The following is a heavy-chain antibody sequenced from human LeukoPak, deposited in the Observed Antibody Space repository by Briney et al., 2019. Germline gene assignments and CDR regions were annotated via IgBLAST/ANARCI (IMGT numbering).Heavy chain of an antibody. CDR3: AKDLYYYDSSGYPD. J-gene: IGHJ4*02. V-gene: IGHV3-23*01. CDR2: ISSSGSGDNT. CDR1: GVTLSTYA. Sequence: PGGSLRLSCAASGVTLSTYAMSWARQAPGKGLEWVPGISSSGSGDNTYYADSVKGRFTISRDNSKNTLYLQMNSLRAEDTAVYYCAKDLYYYDSSGYPDWGQGTLVTVSS. D-gene: IGHD3-22*01.